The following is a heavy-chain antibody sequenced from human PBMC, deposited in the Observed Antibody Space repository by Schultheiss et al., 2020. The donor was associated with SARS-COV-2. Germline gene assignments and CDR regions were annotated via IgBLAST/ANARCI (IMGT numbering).Heavy chain of an antibody. CDR3: AHSIAAAGTSLRGFDY. V-gene: IGHV2-5*02. CDR1: GFSLSTSGVG. CDR2: IYWDDDK. D-gene: IGHD6-13*01. J-gene: IGHJ4*02. Sequence: SGPTLVKPTQTLTLTCTFSGFSLSTSGVGVGWIRQPPGKALELLALIYWDDDKRYSPSLKSRLTITKDTSKNQVVLTMTNMDPVDTATYYCAHSIAAAGTSLRGFDYCGQGTLITVAS.